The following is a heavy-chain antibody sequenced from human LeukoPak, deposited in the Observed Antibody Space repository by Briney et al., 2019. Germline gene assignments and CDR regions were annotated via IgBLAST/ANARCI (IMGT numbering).Heavy chain of an antibody. V-gene: IGHV3-48*02. CDR2: ISSSSSIL. J-gene: IGHJ3*02. Sequence: GGSLRLSCAASGFTFSSYSMNWVRPAPGKGREWVSYISSSSSILYYADSVKGRFTISRDNAKNSLYLQMNSLRDEDTAVYYCARVGSGITMVRGAKRDAFDIWGQGTMVTVSS. D-gene: IGHD3-10*01. CDR3: ARVGSGITMVRGAKRDAFDI. CDR1: GFTFSSYS.